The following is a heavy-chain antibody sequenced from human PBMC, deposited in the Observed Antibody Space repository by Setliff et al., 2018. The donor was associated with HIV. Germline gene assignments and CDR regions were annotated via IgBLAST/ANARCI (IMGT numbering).Heavy chain of an antibody. CDR1: GGSISRGNHF. V-gene: IGHV4-61*02. Sequence: PSETLSLTCTVSGGSISRGNHFWTWIRQPAGKGLEWIGRIYTNGSTNYNPSPKSRATIAVDTSKNQFSLKLSSVTAADTAVYYCARSVVVVTVEWFDPWGQGTLVTVSS. J-gene: IGHJ5*02. D-gene: IGHD2-21*02. CDR3: ARSVVVVTVEWFDP. CDR2: IYTNGST.